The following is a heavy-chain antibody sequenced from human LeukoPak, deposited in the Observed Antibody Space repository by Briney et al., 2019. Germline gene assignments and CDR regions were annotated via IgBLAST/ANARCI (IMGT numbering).Heavy chain of an antibody. D-gene: IGHD2-2*02. CDR1: GGSISSYY. J-gene: IGHJ3*02. CDR2: IYYSGST. V-gene: IGHV4-59*01. CDR3: ARAYCSSTSCYMIDAFDI. Sequence: SETLSLTCTVSGGSISSYYWSWIPQPPGKGLEWIGYIYYSGSTNYNPSLKSRVTISVDPSKNQFSLKLSSVTAADTAVSYCARAYCSSTSCYMIDAFDIWGQGTMVTVSS.